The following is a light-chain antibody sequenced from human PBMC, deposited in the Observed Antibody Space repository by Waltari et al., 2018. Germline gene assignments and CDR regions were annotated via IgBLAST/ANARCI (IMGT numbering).Light chain of an antibody. CDR2: YDR. V-gene: IGLV3-21*04. CDR3: QVWDINNDHLLV. Sequence: SYVLTQPPSVSVAPGQTARITCGGNNIGSKSAHWYQQKPGQAPVLVIFYDRDRPSGIPERFSGTNSGNTATLTISRVEAGDEADYYCQVWDINNDHLLVLGGGTRLTAL. CDR1: NIGSKS. J-gene: IGLJ2*01.